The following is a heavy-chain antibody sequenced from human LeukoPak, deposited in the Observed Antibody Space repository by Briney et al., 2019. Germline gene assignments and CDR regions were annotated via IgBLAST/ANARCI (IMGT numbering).Heavy chain of an antibody. Sequence: SETLSLTCTVSGGSISSYYWSWIRQPAGKGLEWIGRIYTSGSTNYNPSLKSRVTMSVDTSKNQFSLKLSSVTAADTAVYYCARDQIVVVPAAPAFDIWGQGTMVTVSS. CDR2: IYTSGST. CDR3: ARDQIVVVPAAPAFDI. J-gene: IGHJ3*02. CDR1: GGSISSYY. V-gene: IGHV4-4*07. D-gene: IGHD2-2*01.